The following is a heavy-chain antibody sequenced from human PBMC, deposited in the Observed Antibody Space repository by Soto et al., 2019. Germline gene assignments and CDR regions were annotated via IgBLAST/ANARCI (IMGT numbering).Heavy chain of an antibody. CDR1: GGTFNRYT. V-gene: IGHV1-69*01. Sequence: VQLVQSGAEVKKPGSSVKLSCKASGGTFNRYTISWVRQAPGQGLEWMGGIIPIFGTANYAQKFQGRVAIIAEESTSAAYMELRSLRSEDTAVYYCALWGFRDGNNSKYNYSGMDVWGQGPTVTVSS. CDR3: ALWGFRDGNNSKYNYSGMDV. J-gene: IGHJ6*02. D-gene: IGHD1-1*01. CDR2: IIPIFGTA.